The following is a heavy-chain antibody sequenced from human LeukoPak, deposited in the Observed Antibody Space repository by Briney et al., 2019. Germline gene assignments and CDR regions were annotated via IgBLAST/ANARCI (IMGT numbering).Heavy chain of an antibody. CDR1: GYTFTGYY. J-gene: IGHJ4*02. CDR2: INPNSGGT. Sequence: ASVKVSCKASGYTFTGYYTHWVRQAPGQGLEWMGWINPNSGGTNYAQKFQGRVTMTRDTSISTAYMELSRLRSDDTAVYYCARAYYDILTGYLNDYWGQGTLVTVSS. D-gene: IGHD3-9*01. V-gene: IGHV1-2*02. CDR3: ARAYYDILTGYLNDY.